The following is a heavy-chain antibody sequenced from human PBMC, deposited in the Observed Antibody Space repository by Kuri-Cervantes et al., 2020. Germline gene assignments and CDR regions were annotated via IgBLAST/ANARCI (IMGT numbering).Heavy chain of an antibody. CDR2: ISYDGSNK. D-gene: IGHD3-22*01. CDR3: AKKWVYYYDSSGYYSDY. CDR1: GFTFSSYG. V-gene: IGHV3-30*18. J-gene: IGHJ4*02. Sequence: GESLKISCAASGFTFSSYGMHWVRQAPGKGLEWVAVISYDGSNKYYADSVKGRFTISRDNSKNTLYLQMNSLRAEDTAVYYCAKKWVYYYDSSGYYSDYWGQGTLVTVSS.